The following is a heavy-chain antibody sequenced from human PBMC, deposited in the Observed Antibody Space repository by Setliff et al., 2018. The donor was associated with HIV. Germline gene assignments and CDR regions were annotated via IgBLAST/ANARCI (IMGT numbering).Heavy chain of an antibody. CDR1: GFTFSTYS. V-gene: IGHV3-21*01. J-gene: IGHJ4*02. D-gene: IGHD6-13*01. CDR3: ARVRARYSSSWSFDY. Sequence: KPGGSLRLSCAASGFTFSTYSMNWVRLAPGRGLEWISSISVSGFNIHYADSVKGRFFVSRDDAKNSLFLQMNSLRTEDTAVYFCARVRARYSSSWSFDYWGQGTPVTVSS. CDR2: ISVSGFNI.